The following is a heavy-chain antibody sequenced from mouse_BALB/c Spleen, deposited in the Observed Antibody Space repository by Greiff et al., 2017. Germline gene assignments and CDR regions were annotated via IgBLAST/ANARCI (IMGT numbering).Heavy chain of an antibody. CDR1: GFNIKDYY. CDR2: IDPENGNT. CDR3: ARWGRRGSY. J-gene: IGHJ3*01. Sequence: VHVKQSGAELVRPGALVKLSCKASGFNIKDYYMHWVKQRPEQGLEWIGWIDPENGNTIYDPKFQGKASITADTSSNTAYLQLSSLTSEDTAVYYCARWGRRGSYWGQGTLVTVSA. V-gene: IGHV14-1*02.